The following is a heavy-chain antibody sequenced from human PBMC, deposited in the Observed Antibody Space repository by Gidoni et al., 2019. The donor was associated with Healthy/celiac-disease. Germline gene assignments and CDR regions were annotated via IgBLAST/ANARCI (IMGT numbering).Heavy chain of an antibody. V-gene: IGHV4-59*08. CDR3: ARPKALRGKGWFDP. D-gene: IGHD4-17*01. Sequence: QVQLQESGPGLVKPSETLSLTCTVSGGSISSYYWSWIRQPPGKGLEWIGYIYYSGSTNYNPSLKSRVTISVDTSKNQFSLKLSSVTAADTAVYYCARPKALRGKGWFDPWGQGTLVTVSS. J-gene: IGHJ5*02. CDR1: GGSISSYY. CDR2: IYYSGST.